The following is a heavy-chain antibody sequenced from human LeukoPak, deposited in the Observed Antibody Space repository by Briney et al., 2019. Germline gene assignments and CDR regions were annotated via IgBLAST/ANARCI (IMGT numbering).Heavy chain of an antibody. CDR3: ARYSSGWYSSADDY. D-gene: IGHD6-19*01. CDR1: GGSISSGGYY. CDR2: IYYSGST. V-gene: IGHV4-31*03. Sequence: SETLSLTCTVSGGSISSGGYYWSWIRQHPGKGLEWIGYIYYSGSTYHNPSLKSRVTISVDTSKNQFSLKLSSVTAADTAVYYCARYSSGWYSSADDYWGQGTLVTVSS. J-gene: IGHJ4*02.